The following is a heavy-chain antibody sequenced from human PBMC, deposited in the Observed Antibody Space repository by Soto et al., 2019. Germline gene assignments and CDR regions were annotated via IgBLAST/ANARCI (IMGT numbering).Heavy chain of an antibody. D-gene: IGHD3-3*01. CDR1: GGTFSSYA. CDR3: ARGPYYDFWSGRGHFDY. J-gene: IGHJ4*02. Sequence: QVQLVQSGAEVKKPGSSVKVSCKASGGTFSSYAISWVRQAPGQGLDWMGGIIPIFGTANYAQKFQGRVTITADKSTSTAYMELSSLRSEDTAVYYCARGPYYDFWSGRGHFDYWGQGTLVTVSS. CDR2: IIPIFGTA. V-gene: IGHV1-69*06.